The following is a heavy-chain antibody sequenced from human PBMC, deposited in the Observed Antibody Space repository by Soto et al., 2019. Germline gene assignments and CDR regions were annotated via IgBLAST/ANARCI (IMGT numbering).Heavy chain of an antibody. D-gene: IGHD3-10*01. CDR1: GFTFSSYG. CDR3: AKALVAMVRGVRFDY. V-gene: IGHV3-30*18. J-gene: IGHJ4*02. CDR2: ISYDGSNK. Sequence: QVQLVESGGGVVQPGRSLRLSCAASGFTFSSYGMHWVRQAPGKGLKWVAVISYDGSNKYYADSVKGRFTISRDNSKNTLYLQMNSLRAEDTAVYYCAKALVAMVRGVRFDYWGQGTLVTVSS.